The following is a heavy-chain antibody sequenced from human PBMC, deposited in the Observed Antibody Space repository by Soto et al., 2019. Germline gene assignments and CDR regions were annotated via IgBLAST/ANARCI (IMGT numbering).Heavy chain of an antibody. CDR1: GGSISSGGYS. CDR2: IYHSGST. D-gene: IGHD3-9*01. V-gene: IGHV4-30-2*01. CDR3: ARGAGPYDILTGPSLGFDY. Sequence: PSETLSLTCAVSGGSISSGGYSWSWIRQPPGKGLEWIGYIYHSGSTYYNPSLKSRVTISVDRSKNQFSLKLSSVTAADTAVYYCARGAGPYDILTGPSLGFDYWGQGTLVTVSS. J-gene: IGHJ4*02.